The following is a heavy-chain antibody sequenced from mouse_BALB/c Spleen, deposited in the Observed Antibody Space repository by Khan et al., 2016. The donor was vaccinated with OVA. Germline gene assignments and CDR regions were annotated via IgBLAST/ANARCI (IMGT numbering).Heavy chain of an antibody. V-gene: IGHV2-2*02. CDR2: IWSGGSP. J-gene: IGHJ3*01. CDR3: ARREYLMTWFAY. CDR1: GFSLTNFG. Sequence: QVQLKQSGPGLVQPSQSLSITCTVSGFSLTNFGVHWVRQSPGKGLEWLGVIWSGGSPDYNAAFKSRLSISKDNSKSQVFFKMHSLQANDTATYYCARREYLMTWFAYWGQGTLVTVSA.